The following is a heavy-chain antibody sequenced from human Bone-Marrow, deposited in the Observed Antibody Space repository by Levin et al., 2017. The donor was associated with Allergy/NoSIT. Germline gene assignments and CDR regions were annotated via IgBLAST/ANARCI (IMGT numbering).Heavy chain of an antibody. CDR3: ASELELADYHAFDI. CDR2: IGPSGMI. V-gene: IGHV3-69-1*02. CDR1: GFSVTTNE. J-gene: IGHJ3*02. D-gene: IGHD5-24*01. Sequence: TSGGSLRLSCVVSGFSVTTNEMDWIRQAPGKGLEWVSWIGPSGMIHYADSVKGRFTISRDNVKNSLYLQMNSLRVEDTAIYYCASELELADYHAFDIWGQGTMVTVSS.